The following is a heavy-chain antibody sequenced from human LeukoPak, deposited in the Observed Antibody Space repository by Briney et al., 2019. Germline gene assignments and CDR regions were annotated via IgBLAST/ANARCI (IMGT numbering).Heavy chain of an antibody. J-gene: IGHJ4*02. CDR3: ARIVLPWYKESSPYFDY. V-gene: IGHV4-59*01. CDR1: GGSISSYY. Sequence: SETLSLTCTVSGGSISSYYWSWIRQPPGKGLEWIGYIYYSGSTNYNPSLRSRVTISVDTSKNQFSLKLSSVTAADTAVCYCARIVLPWYKESSPYFDYWGQGTLVTVSS. D-gene: IGHD1-14*01. CDR2: IYYSGST.